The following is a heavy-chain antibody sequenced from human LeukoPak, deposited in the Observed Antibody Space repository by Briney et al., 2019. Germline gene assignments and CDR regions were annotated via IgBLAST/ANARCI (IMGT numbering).Heavy chain of an antibody. D-gene: IGHD7-27*01. CDR3: ARLTGTSDY. J-gene: IGHJ4*02. Sequence: GGSLRLSCAASGFTFSSYSMNWVRQAPGKGLEWVSSISSGSSYIYYADSVKGRFTISRDNAKNSLYLQMNSLRAEDTAVYYCARLTGTSDYWGQGTLVTVSS. CDR1: GFTFSSYS. V-gene: IGHV3-21*01. CDR2: ISSGSSYI.